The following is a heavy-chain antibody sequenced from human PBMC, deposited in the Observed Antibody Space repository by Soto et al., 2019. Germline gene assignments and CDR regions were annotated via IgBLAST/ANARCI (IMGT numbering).Heavy chain of an antibody. CDR3: ARVPRPLEMATIYYYYYGMDV. V-gene: IGHV1-18*01. Sequence: ASVKVSCKASGYTFTSYGISWVRQAPGQGLEWMGWISAYNGNTNYAQKLQGRVTMTTDTSTSTAYMELRSLRSDDTAVYYCARVPRPLEMATIYYYYYGMDVWGQGTTVTVSS. J-gene: IGHJ6*02. CDR1: GYTFTSYG. D-gene: IGHD5-12*01. CDR2: ISAYNGNT.